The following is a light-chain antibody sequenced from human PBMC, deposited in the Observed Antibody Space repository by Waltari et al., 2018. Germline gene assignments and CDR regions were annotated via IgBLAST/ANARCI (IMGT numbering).Light chain of an antibody. CDR3: QQYNNWPPWT. Sequence: ELAMPQSPATLSVPPGERATLSCRASQSVSSNLPSYQQKPGPAPRLLIYGAFTRATGIPARFSGSGSGTEFTLTISSLQAEDFAVYYCQQYNNWPPWTFGQGTKVEIK. J-gene: IGKJ1*01. CDR2: GAF. CDR1: QSVSSN. V-gene: IGKV3-15*01.